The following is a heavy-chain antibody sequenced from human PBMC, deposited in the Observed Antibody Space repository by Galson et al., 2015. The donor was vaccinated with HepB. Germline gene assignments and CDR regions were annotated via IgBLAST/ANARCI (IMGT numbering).Heavy chain of an antibody. V-gene: IGHV1-24*01. CDR3: ATSPSSPPPLYGGNSLLGVGYIDL. Sequence: SCKVSGYTLTELSMHWVRQAPGKGLEWMGSFDPEDGETIYAEKFQGRVTMTEDTSTDTAYMELTSLRSEDTAVYYCATSPSSPPPLYGGNSLLGVGYIDLWGRGTLVTVSS. J-gene: IGHJ2*01. CDR1: GYTLTELS. D-gene: IGHD4-23*01. CDR2: FDPEDGET.